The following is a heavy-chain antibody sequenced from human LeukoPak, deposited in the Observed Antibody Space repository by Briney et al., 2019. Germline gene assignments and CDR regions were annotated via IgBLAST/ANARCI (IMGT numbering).Heavy chain of an antibody. Sequence: GGSLRLSCAASGFTFSSYSMSWVRQAPGKGLEWVANIKQDGSEKYYVDSVKGRFTISRDNAKNSLYLQMNSLRAEDTAVYYCARGGIAVSSYYYDSSGYYSPHFDYWGQGTQVTVSS. CDR2: IKQDGSEK. J-gene: IGHJ4*02. V-gene: IGHV3-7*01. CDR1: GFTFSSYS. CDR3: ARGGIAVSSYYYDSSGYYSPHFDY. D-gene: IGHD3-22*01.